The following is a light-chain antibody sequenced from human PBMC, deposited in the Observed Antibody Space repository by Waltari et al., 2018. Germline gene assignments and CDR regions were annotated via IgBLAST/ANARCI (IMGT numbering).Light chain of an antibody. Sequence: DIQMTQSPSSVSASVGDRVTITCRASQSISNFLAWYQQKPGRAPKLLMSLEDELEYGDPPSFSGGGSGTEFALTISSLQPEDFATYYCQQGSSFPLTFGGGTK. J-gene: IGKJ4*01. CDR3: QQGSSFPLT. CDR1: QSISNF. CDR2: LED. V-gene: IGKV1-12*01.